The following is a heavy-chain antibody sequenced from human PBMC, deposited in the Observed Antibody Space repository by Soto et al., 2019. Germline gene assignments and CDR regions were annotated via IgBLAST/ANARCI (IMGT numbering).Heavy chain of an antibody. CDR3: ATDGSWLLHFHY. D-gene: IGHD3-22*01. J-gene: IGHJ4*02. CDR2: ISTYNANT. V-gene: IGHV1-18*01. Sequence: ASVKVSCKASGYIFSNYGISWVRQTPGQGLEWMGWISTYNANTYYAQKFQGRVTMTTDTSTDTAYMELSSLRSEDTAVSYCATDGSWLLHFHYCGQANMVTVYS. CDR1: GYIFSNYG.